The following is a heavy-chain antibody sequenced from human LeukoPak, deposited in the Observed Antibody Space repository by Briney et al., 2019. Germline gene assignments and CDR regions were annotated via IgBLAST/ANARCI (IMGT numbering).Heavy chain of an antibody. Sequence: GGSLRLSCTVSGVTVSSNSMSWVRQAPGKGLEWVSFIYSGGNTHYSDSVKGRFTISRDNSKNTLYLKMNSLRAEDTAVYYCAKVTYASGTYGAFDSWGQGTLVTVSS. J-gene: IGHJ4*02. D-gene: IGHD3-10*01. V-gene: IGHV3-53*01. CDR1: GVTVSSNS. CDR3: AKVTYASGTYGAFDS. CDR2: IYSGGNT.